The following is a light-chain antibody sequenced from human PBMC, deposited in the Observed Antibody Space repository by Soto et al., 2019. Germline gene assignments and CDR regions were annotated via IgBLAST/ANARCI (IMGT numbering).Light chain of an antibody. CDR3: ASYAGNNVV. Sequence: QAALTQPPSASGSPGQSVAISCTGTSSDIGGYNYVSWYHQHSDKAPELIIYEVTSRHSGSPDRFSGSKSGSTASLSLSGSHAGDEADYYCASYAGNNVVFGGGTQRTVL. CDR1: SSDIGGYNY. CDR2: EVT. J-gene: IGLJ2*01. V-gene: IGLV2-8*01.